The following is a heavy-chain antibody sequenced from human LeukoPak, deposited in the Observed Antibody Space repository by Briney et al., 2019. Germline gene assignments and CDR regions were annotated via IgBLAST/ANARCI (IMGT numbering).Heavy chain of an antibody. J-gene: IGHJ5*02. CDR2: IKQDGSEK. V-gene: IGHV3-7*01. Sequence: GGSLRLSCAASGFTFSSYWMSWVRQAPGKGLEWVANIKQDGSEKYYVDSVKGRFTISRDNAKNSLYLQMNSLRAEDMAVYYCARDDCSSISCYHNWFDPWGQGTLVTVSS. D-gene: IGHD2-2*01. CDR1: GFTFSSYW. CDR3: ARDDCSSISCYHNWFDP.